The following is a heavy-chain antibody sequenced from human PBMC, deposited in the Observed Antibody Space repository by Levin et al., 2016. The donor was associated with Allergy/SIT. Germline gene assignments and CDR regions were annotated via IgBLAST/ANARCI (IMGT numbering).Heavy chain of an antibody. J-gene: IGHJ4*02. V-gene: IGHV5-51*01. CDR3: ARQQGGSYSGVDY. CDR2: IYPGDSDT. Sequence: VRQMPGKGLEWMGIIYPGDSDTRYSPSFQGQVTMSVDKSINTAYLQWSSLKASDTATYYCARQQGGSYSGVDYWGQGTLVTVSS. D-gene: IGHD1-26*01.